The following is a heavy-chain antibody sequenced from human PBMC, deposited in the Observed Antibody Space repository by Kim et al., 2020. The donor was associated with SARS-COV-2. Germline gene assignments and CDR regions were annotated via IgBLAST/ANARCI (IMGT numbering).Heavy chain of an antibody. CDR3: AKTGGDLGYCSTNYCPAYFQH. V-gene: IGHV3-23*01. CDR1: GFTFSKYA. D-gene: IGHD2-8*01. CDR2: ISGSGGTT. J-gene: IGHJ1*01. Sequence: GGSLRLSCAASGFTFSKYAMSWVRQTPGKGLEWVSGISGSGGTTYYADSVKGRFTISRDNAKNTLDLQMNSLRAEDTAIYYCAKTGGDLGYCSTNYCPAYFQHWGQGTLVTVSS.